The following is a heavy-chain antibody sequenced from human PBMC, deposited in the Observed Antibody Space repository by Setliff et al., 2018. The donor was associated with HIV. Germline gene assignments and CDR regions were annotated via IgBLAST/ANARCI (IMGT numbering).Heavy chain of an antibody. D-gene: IGHD2-21*02. J-gene: IGHJ4*02. CDR2: FNPIFTSP. V-gene: IGHV1-69*13. CDR1: GGIFTTSS. Sequence: SVKVSCKSSGGIFTTSSINWMRQVPGQGLEWMGGFNPIFTSPDYAQKFQDRITMTADESTSTAYMELRSLTSEDTAVYFCVRGVRVTVVQRASSLDFWGQGTLVTVSS. CDR3: VRGVRVTVVQRASSLDF.